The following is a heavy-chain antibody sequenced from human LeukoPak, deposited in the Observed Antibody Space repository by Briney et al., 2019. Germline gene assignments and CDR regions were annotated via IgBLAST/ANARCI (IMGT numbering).Heavy chain of an antibody. D-gene: IGHD2-21*02. Sequence: SVTVSCKASGYSFINNGMNWVRQAPGQGLEWMGRIIPIVGIANYAQKLQGRVTITAAKSTSTAYMELSSLRFEDTAVYYCARDSFTAYCGGDCYSWPYWYFDLWGRGTLVTVSS. J-gene: IGHJ2*01. CDR2: IIPIVGIA. V-gene: IGHV1-69*04. CDR1: GYSFINNG. CDR3: ARDSFTAYCGGDCYSWPYWYFDL.